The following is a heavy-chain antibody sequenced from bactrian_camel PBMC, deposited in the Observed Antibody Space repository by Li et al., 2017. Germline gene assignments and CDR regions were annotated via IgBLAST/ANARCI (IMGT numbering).Heavy chain of an antibody. V-gene: IGHV3S1*01. CDR1: AYTPANVR. D-gene: IGHD2*01. CDR3: AAEGALNGGICYGNPNY. Sequence: VQLVESGGGSVQAGGSLRLSCAFDAYTPANVRMAWFRQAPGKEREGVAAIVILGATTYYADSVEGRFTISQNNAKNILYLEMNSLKVDDTAVYTCAAEGALNGGICYGNPNYWGQGTQVTVS. J-gene: IGHJ4*01. CDR2: IVILGATT.